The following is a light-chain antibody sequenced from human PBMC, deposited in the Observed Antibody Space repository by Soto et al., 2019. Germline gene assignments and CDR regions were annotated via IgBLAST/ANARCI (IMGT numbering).Light chain of an antibody. CDR2: SAS. Sequence: ELVLTQSPASLSASPGEWVTLXWRASQNVGTLYLAWFQQKSGQAPRLLIYSASRRETGIPDRFTGSGSGTEFTLTINRVEPEDFAVYFCQQYDGSPRTFGQGTKVDIK. J-gene: IGKJ1*01. CDR1: QNVGTLY. V-gene: IGKV3-20*01. CDR3: QQYDGSPRT.